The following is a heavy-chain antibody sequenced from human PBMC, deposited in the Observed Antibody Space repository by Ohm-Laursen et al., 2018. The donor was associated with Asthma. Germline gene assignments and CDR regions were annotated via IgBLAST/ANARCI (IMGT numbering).Heavy chain of an antibody. J-gene: IGHJ4*02. CDR1: GFTFSSYG. CDR2: ISYDGSNK. Sequence: SLRLSCSASGFTFSSYGMHWVRQAPGKGLEWVAAISYDGSNKYYADSVKGRFTISRDNSKNTLYLQMNSLRAEDTAVYYCAKDLRFDYWGQGTLVTVSS. CDR3: AKDLRFDY. V-gene: IGHV3-30*18.